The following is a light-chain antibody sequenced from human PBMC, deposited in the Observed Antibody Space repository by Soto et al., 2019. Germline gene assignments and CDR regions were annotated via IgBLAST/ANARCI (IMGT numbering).Light chain of an antibody. V-gene: IGKV3-15*01. CDR3: QQYDNWPLT. CDR2: GAS. J-gene: IGKJ4*01. CDR1: QSVSSN. Sequence: EILMTQSPATLPVCPGERATLSCRASQSVSSNLAWYQQKPGQAPRFLIYGASTRATGIPARFSGSGSGTEFTLTISSLQSEDFAVYYCQQYDNWPLTFGGGTKVDIK.